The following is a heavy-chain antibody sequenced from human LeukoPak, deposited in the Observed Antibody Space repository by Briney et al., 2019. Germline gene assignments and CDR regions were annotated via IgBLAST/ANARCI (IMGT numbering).Heavy chain of an antibody. CDR1: GFTFSSYA. D-gene: IGHD3-22*01. CDR3: AKEYYESSSSYYDDAFDI. Sequence: GGSLRLSCAASGFTFSSYAMGWVRQAPGKGLAWVSSISSSGVSTYYAGSVKGRFTISRDNSKNTLSLQMNSLRAEGTAVYYCAKEYYESSSSYYDDAFDIWGQGTMVTVSS. J-gene: IGHJ3*02. CDR2: ISSSGVST. V-gene: IGHV3-23*01.